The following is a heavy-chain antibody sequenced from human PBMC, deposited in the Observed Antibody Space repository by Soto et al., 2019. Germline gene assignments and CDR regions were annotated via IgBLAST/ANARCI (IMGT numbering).Heavy chain of an antibody. CDR3: ARERLYYYDSSGYDFDY. J-gene: IGHJ4*02. Sequence: ASVKVSCKASGYTFTGYYMHWVRQAPGQGLEWMGIINPSGGSTSYAQKFQGRVTMTRDTSTSTVYMELSSLRSEDTAVYYCARERLYYYDSSGYDFDYWGQGTLVTVSS. D-gene: IGHD3-22*01. CDR1: GYTFTGYY. V-gene: IGHV1-46*01. CDR2: INPSGGST.